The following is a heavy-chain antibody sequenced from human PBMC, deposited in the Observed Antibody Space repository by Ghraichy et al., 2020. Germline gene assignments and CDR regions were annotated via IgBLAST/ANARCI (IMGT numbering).Heavy chain of an antibody. CDR3: ARFGGDSGYDWTDDY. J-gene: IGHJ4*02. V-gene: IGHV3-21*01. CDR1: GFTFSSYS. CDR2: ISSSSSYI. Sequence: GGSLRLSCAASGFTFSSYSMNWVRQAPGKGLEWVSSISSSSSYIYYADSVKGRFTISRDNAKNSLYLQMNSLRAEDTAVYYCARFGGDSGYDWTDDYWGQGTLVTVSS. D-gene: IGHD5-12*01.